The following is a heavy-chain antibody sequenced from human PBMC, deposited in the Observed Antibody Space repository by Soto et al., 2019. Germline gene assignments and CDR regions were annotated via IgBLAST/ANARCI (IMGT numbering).Heavy chain of an antibody. CDR3: VGEVGFQLIY. V-gene: IGHV3-48*01. CDR2: ITSSSGTM. D-gene: IGHD2-2*01. J-gene: IGHJ4*02. CDR1: VFTFSTHS. Sequence: EVQLVESGGGLVQPGGSLRLSCAASVFTFSTHSMNWVRQAPGKGLEWISYITSSSGTMYADSVKGRFTISRDNAKNSLYLQMNSLRAEDTAVYFCVGEVGFQLIYWGQGTLVTVSS.